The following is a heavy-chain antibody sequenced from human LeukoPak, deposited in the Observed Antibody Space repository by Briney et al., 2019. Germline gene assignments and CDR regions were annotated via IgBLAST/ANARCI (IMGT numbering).Heavy chain of an antibody. V-gene: IGHV3-48*02. Sequence: GGSLRLSCAASGFTFSGYSMNWVRQAPGKGLEWVSYIRSSGSPIYYADSVKGRFTISRDNAKNSLYLQMNSLRDEDTAVYYCVRDPDALDYWGQGTLVTVSS. CDR2: IRSSGSPI. CDR3: VRDPDALDY. J-gene: IGHJ4*02. CDR1: GFTFSGYS.